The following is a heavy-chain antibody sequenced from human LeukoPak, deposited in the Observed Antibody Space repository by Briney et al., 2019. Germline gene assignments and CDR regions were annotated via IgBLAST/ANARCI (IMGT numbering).Heavy chain of an antibody. CDR2: IYYSGST. CDR1: GGSISTYY. J-gene: IGHJ3*02. D-gene: IGHD2-21*01. V-gene: IGHV4-59*01. Sequence: PSETLSLTCTVSGGSISTYYWSWIRQPPGKGLEWIGYIYYSGSTNYNPSLKSRVTISVDTSKNQFSLKLSSVTAADTAVYYCARDYTVGAFDIWGQGTMVTVSS. CDR3: ARDYTVGAFDI.